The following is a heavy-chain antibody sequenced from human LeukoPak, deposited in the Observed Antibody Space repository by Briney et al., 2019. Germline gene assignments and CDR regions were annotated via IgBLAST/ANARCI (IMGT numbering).Heavy chain of an antibody. J-gene: IGHJ4*02. CDR2: IYTSENT. Sequence: SETLSLTCTVSGGSISNYFWSWIRQPAGKGLEWIGRIYTSENTNYNPSLKSRVTVSVDTSKSQFSLKLSSVTAADTAVYYCARHGAVAWFFLGFYFDYWGQGTLVTVSS. CDR1: GGSISNYF. D-gene: IGHD6-19*01. V-gene: IGHV4-4*07. CDR3: ARHGAVAWFFLGFYFDY.